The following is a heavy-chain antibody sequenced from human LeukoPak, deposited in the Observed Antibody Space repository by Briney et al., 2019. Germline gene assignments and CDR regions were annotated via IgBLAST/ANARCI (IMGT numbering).Heavy chain of an antibody. J-gene: IGHJ4*02. Sequence: GGSLRLSCTVSGFTFSNYAMTWVRQAPGKGLEWVSAIISGSGVTTHHADSVKGRFTISRDNSKNTLHLQMNSLRAEDTALYYCASAPAGNTWFDYRGQGTLVTVSS. CDR1: GFTFSNYA. CDR3: ASAPAGNTWFDY. CDR2: IISGSGVTT. V-gene: IGHV3-23*01. D-gene: IGHD1-14*01.